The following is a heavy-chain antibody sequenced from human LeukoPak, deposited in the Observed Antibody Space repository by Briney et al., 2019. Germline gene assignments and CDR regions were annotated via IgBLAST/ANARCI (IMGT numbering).Heavy chain of an antibody. CDR1: GFTFKLHF. Sequence: GGSLRLSCAASGFTFKLHFIDWVRQTPGKGLEWVGRSRKKASSYTTEYAASVKGRFTISRDDSENSMYLEMNSLKTEDTGVYHCSRGDSSGYSVYWGQGTLVTVSS. CDR2: SRKKASSYTT. CDR3: SRGDSSGYSVY. D-gene: IGHD3-22*01. J-gene: IGHJ4*02. V-gene: IGHV3-72*01.